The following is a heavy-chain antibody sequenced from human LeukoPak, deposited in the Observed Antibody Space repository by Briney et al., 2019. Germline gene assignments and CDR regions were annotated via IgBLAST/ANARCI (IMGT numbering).Heavy chain of an antibody. Sequence: ASVKVSCKASGYTFTSYNINWVRQATGQGLEWMGWMNPNSGNTGYAQKFQGRVTMTRNTSIRTAYMELSSLRSEDTAVYYCARGARGYVDVLNAYGMDVWGQGTTITVSS. J-gene: IGHJ6*02. D-gene: IGHD3-9*01. CDR1: GYTFTSYN. V-gene: IGHV1-8*01. CDR2: MNPNSGNT. CDR3: ARGARGYVDVLNAYGMDV.